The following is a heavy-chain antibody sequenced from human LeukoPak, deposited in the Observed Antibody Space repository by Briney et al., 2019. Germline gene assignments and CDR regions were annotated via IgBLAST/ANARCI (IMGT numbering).Heavy chain of an antibody. V-gene: IGHV3-23*01. CDR1: GFPFSSYA. J-gene: IGHJ4*02. Sequence: GGSLRLSCAASGFPFSSYAMSWVRHAPGKGLEWVSSISGSGGSTYYADSVKGRFTISRDNSKNTLYLQMNSLRAEDTAVYYCAKSHDIVVVVAATPPFDYWGQGTLVTVSS. CDR2: ISGSGGST. CDR3: AKSHDIVVVVAATPPFDY. D-gene: IGHD2-15*01.